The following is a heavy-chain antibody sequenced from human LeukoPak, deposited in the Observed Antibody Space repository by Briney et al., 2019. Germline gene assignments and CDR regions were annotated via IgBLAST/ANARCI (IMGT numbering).Heavy chain of an antibody. CDR3: ARNLRFLEWPKRDYYYYYMDV. V-gene: IGHV3-53*01. CDR2: IYSGGST. J-gene: IGHJ6*03. CDR1: GFTVSSNY. D-gene: IGHD3-3*01. Sequence: GGSLRLSCAASGFTVSSNYMSWVRQAPGKGLEWVSVIYSGGSTYYADSVKGRFTISRDNSKNTLYLQMNSLRAEDTAVYYCARNLRFLEWPKRDYYYYYMDVWGKGPTVTVSS.